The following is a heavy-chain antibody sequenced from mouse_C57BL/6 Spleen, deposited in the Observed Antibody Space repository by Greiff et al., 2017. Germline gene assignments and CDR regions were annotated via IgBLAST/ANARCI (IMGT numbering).Heavy chain of an antibody. CDR2: IDPEDGDT. V-gene: IGHV14-2*01. CDR1: GFNIKDYY. CDR3: ASAYYSNPYAMDD. Sequence: AQLKESGAELVKPGASVKLSCTASGFNIKDYYMHWVKQRTEQGLEWIGRIDPEDGDTKYAPKFQGKATITADTSSNTAYLQLSSLTSEDTAVYYCASAYYSNPYAMDDWGQGTSVTVSS. D-gene: IGHD2-5*01. J-gene: IGHJ4*01.